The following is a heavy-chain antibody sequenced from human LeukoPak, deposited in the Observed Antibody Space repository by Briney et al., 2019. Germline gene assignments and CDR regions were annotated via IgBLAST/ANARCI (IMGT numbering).Heavy chain of an antibody. D-gene: IGHD3-22*01. J-gene: IGHJ5*02. CDR2: IYYSGST. Sequence: PSETLSLTCTVSGASISTRGYYWGWIRQPPGNGLEWIGSIYYSGSTYYNPSPKSRVTISVDTSKNQFSLKLSSVTAADTAVYYCARVVGDYYYDSLSWFDPWGQGTLVTVSS. V-gene: IGHV4-39*07. CDR3: ARVVGDYYYDSLSWFDP. CDR1: GASISTRGYY.